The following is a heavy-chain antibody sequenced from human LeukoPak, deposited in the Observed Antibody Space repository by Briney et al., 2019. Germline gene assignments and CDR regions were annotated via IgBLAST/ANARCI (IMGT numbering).Heavy chain of an antibody. Sequence: SVKVSCKASGGAFSSYAISWVRQAPGQGLEWMGGIIPIFGTANYAQKFQGRVTITADESTSTAYMELSSLRSEDTAVYYCASGDHRLEWLFFWGQGTLVTVSS. CDR1: GGAFSSYA. V-gene: IGHV1-69*13. CDR3: ASGDHRLEWLFF. CDR2: IIPIFGTA. D-gene: IGHD3-3*01. J-gene: IGHJ4*02.